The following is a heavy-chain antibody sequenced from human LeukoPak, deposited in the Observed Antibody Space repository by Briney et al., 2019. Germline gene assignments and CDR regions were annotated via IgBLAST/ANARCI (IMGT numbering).Heavy chain of an antibody. CDR3: AKVSGGGLYYDGMDV. D-gene: IGHD1-14*01. V-gene: IGHV3-21*04. CDR1: GFTFSSYS. CDR2: ISSSSSYI. Sequence: GGSLRLSCAASGFTFSSYSMNWVRQAPGKGLEWVSSISSSSSYIYYADSVKGRFTISRDSSKNTLYLQMNSLRAEDTAVYYCAKVSGGGLYYDGMDVWGQGTTVTVSS. J-gene: IGHJ6*02.